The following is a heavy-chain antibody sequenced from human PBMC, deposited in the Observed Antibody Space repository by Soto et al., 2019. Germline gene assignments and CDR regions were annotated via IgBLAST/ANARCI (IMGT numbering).Heavy chain of an antibody. D-gene: IGHD3-10*01. J-gene: IGHJ6*03. CDR2: INHSGST. CDR1: GGSFSGYY. CDR3: ASSHYYGSGSYYRTPGAYYMDV. V-gene: IGHV4-34*01. Sequence: SETLSLTCAVYGGSFSGYYWSWIRQPPGKGLEWIGEINHSGSTNYNPSLKSRVTISVDTSRNQFSLKLSSVTAADTAVYYCASSHYYGSGSYYRTPGAYYMDVWGKGTTVPVSS.